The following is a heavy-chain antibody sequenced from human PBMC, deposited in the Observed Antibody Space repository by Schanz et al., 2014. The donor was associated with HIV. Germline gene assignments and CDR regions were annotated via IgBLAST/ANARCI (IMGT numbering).Heavy chain of an antibody. J-gene: IGHJ6*02. D-gene: IGHD3-10*01. CDR3: ARGQFGELFYGMDV. CDR2: THYRGST. CDR1: GGSISSSY. Sequence: QMQLQESGPGLVKPSETLSLTCTVSGGSISSSYWIWIRQPPGKGLEWIGYTHYRGSTNYNPSLKSRGSTSVDTSKNQFSLKLSSVTAADTAVYYCARGQFGELFYGMDVWGRGTTVIVSS. V-gene: IGHV4-59*01.